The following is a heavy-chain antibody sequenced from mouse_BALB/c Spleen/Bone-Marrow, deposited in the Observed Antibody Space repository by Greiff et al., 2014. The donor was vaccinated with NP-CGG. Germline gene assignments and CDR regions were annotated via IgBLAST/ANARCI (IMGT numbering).Heavy chain of an antibody. CDR1: GFNIKDTY. Sequence: VQLKHSGAELVKPGASVKLSCTASGFNIKDTYMHWVKQRPEQGLEWIGRIDPANGNTKYDPKFQGKATITADTSSNTAYLQLSSLTSEDTAVYYRARYGNYCYAMDYWGQGTSVTVSS. D-gene: IGHD2-1*01. J-gene: IGHJ4*01. CDR3: ARYGNYCYAMDY. CDR2: IDPANGNT. V-gene: IGHV14-3*02.